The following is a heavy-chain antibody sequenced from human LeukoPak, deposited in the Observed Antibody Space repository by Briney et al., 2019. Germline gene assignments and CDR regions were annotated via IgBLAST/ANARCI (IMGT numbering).Heavy chain of an antibody. D-gene: IGHD2-2*01. Sequence: ETLSVTCTVSGCSISGDYWSWIRQSLQGLEWIGYIYYSGSTNYNPSLKRRVTISVDTSKNQFSLKLSSVTAADTAVYYCARYPMTYCSSSSCTDYWGQGTLDTVSS. CDR3: ARYPMTYCSSSSCTDY. V-gene: IGHV4-59*08. CDR2: IYYSGST. CDR1: GCSISGDY. J-gene: IGHJ4*02.